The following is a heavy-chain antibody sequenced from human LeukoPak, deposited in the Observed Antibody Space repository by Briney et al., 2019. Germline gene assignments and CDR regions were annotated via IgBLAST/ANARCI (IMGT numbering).Heavy chain of an antibody. Sequence: GGSLRLSCAASGFTFSSYVMNWVRQAPGKGLEWVSGISDSGGSTYSADSVKGRFTISRDNARNALDLQMNSLRAEDAAVYYCARSVMTGSTTRAFDMWGQGTMVTVSS. D-gene: IGHD2/OR15-2a*01. CDR3: ARSVMTGSTTRAFDM. CDR2: ISDSGGST. V-gene: IGHV3-23*01. J-gene: IGHJ3*02. CDR1: GFTFSSYV.